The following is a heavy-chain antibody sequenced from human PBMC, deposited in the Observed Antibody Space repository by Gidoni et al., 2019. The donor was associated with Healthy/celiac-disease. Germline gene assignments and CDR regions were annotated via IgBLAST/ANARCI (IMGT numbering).Heavy chain of an antibody. CDR3: ARDRPMVRGVIIPSGEYYYYGMDV. D-gene: IGHD3-10*01. CDR1: GGSISSYY. J-gene: IGHJ6*02. Sequence: QVQLQESGPGLVKPSETLSLTCTVSGGSISSYYWSWIRQPPGKGLEWIGYIYYSGSTNYNPSLKSRVTISVDTSKNQFSLKLSSVTAADTAVYYCARDRPMVRGVIIPSGEYYYYGMDVWGQGTTVTVSS. V-gene: IGHV4-59*01. CDR2: IYYSGST.